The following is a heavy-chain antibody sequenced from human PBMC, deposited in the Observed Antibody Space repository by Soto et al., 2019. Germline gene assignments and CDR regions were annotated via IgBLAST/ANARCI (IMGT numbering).Heavy chain of an antibody. D-gene: IGHD3-10*01. Sequence: PSETLSLTCAVSGGSISSGDFSWNWIRQPPGKGLEWIGEINHSGSTNYNPSLKSRVTISVDTSKNQFSLKLTSVTAADTAVYYCARGLRYNYYGSGSYYKLLYYYYGMDVWGQGTTVT. CDR1: GGSISSGDFS. J-gene: IGHJ6*02. CDR2: INHSGST. CDR3: ARGLRYNYYGSGSYYKLLYYYYGMDV. V-gene: IGHV4-30-2*01.